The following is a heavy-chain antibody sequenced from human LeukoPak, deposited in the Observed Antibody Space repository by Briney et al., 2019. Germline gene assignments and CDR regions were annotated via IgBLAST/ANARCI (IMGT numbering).Heavy chain of an antibody. CDR3: VRDRHIAAAVYYYYMDV. CDR1: GYTFTSYI. D-gene: IGHD6-13*01. Sequence: GASVKVSCKASGYTFTSYIISRVRQAPGQGLEWMGWINAYNGNTDYAQRGQGRVTMTTDTSTSTAYMELRSLRSDDTAVYYCVRDRHIAAAVYYYYMDVWGKGTPVTVSS. V-gene: IGHV1-18*01. J-gene: IGHJ6*03. CDR2: INAYNGNT.